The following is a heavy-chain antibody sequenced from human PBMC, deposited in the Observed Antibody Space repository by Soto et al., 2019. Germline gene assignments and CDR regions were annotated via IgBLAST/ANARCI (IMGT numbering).Heavy chain of an antibody. Sequence: SETLSLTCTVSGGSISSYYWSWTRQPPGKGLEWIGYIYYSGSTNYNPSLKSRVTISVDTSKNQFSLKLSSVTAADTAVYYCAASANDYDFWPGDHDYWGQGTLVTVSS. CDR2: IYYSGST. CDR1: GGSISSYY. CDR3: AASANDYDFWPGDHDY. V-gene: IGHV4-59*01. D-gene: IGHD3-3*01. J-gene: IGHJ4*02.